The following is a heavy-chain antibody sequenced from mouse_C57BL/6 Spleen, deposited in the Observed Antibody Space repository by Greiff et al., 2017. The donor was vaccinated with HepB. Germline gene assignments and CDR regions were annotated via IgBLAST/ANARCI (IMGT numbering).Heavy chain of an antibody. J-gene: IGHJ3*01. CDR3: VRQRPNFAWFAY. V-gene: IGHV10-1*01. CDR1: GFSFNTYA. Sequence: EVQGVESGGGLVQPKGSLKPSCAASGFSFNTYAMNWVRQAPGKGLEWVARIRSKSNNYATYYADSVKDRFTISRDDSESMLYLQMNNLKTEDTAMYYCVRQRPNFAWFAYWGQGTLVTVSA. CDR2: IRSKSNNYAT.